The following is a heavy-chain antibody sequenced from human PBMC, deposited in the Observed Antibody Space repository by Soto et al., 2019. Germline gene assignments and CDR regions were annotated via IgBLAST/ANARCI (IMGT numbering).Heavy chain of an antibody. D-gene: IGHD2-21*01. CDR2: IKSKRSGGTT. V-gene: IGHV3-15*07. CDR3: TTDKDCGTPRCSLDN. J-gene: IGHJ4*02. CDR1: GFTFSNVW. Sequence: EVQLVESGGGLEKPGGSLRLSCAASGFTFSNVWMNWVRQAPGKGLEWVGRIKSKRSGGTTDYAAPVKGRFSISRDDSKNTLYLQINSLKTEDTAVYYCTTDKDCGTPRCSLDNWGQGTLVTVSS.